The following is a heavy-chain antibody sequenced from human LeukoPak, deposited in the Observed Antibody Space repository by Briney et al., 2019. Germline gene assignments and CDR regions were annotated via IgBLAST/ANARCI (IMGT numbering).Heavy chain of an antibody. D-gene: IGHD3-3*01. CDR1: GFTFSSYA. J-gene: IGHJ4*02. CDR2: ISGSGGST. CDR3: AKGSGGPYLEPSKWGSGYSY. Sequence: GGSLRLSCAASGFTFSSYAMSWVRQAPGKGLEWVSAISGSGGSTYYADSVKGRFTISRDNSKNTLYLQMNSLRAEDTAVYYCAKGSGGPYLEPSKWGSGYSYWGQGTLVTVSS. V-gene: IGHV3-23*01.